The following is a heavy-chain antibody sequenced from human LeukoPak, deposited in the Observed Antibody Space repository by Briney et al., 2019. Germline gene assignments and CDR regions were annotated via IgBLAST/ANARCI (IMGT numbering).Heavy chain of an antibody. CDR2: ISGSGHDI. CDR1: GFIFSEFY. Sequence: GGSLRLSCAASGFIFSEFYMSWVRQSPGKGLEWISYISGSGHDINYVDSVKGRFTVFRDNAKNSLYLQMNSLSADDTAIYYCARTARSGDIRGQGTLVTVSS. J-gene: IGHJ4*02. V-gene: IGHV3-11*01. D-gene: IGHD1-1*01. CDR3: ARTARSGDI.